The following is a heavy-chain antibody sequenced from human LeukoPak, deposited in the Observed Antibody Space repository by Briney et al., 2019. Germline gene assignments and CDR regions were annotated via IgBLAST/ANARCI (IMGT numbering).Heavy chain of an antibody. CDR2: ITGSGGDT. CDR3: AKHVRSRGPDYIDY. D-gene: IGHD4-17*01. V-gene: IGHV3-23*01. J-gene: IGHJ4*02. Sequence: GGSLRLSCAASGFTFSSHAMSWVRQAPGTGLQWVSIITGSGGDTNYADSVKGRFTISRDNSKNTLYLQLNSLRAEDTAAYYCAKHVRSRGPDYIDYWGQGALVTVSS. CDR1: GFTFSSHA.